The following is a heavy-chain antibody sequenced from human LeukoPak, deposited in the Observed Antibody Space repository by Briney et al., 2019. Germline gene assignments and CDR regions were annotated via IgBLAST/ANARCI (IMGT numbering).Heavy chain of an antibody. Sequence: SETLSLTCIVSGGSISTYYWTWIRQPPGKGLEWIGYIYYSGSTNYNPSLKSRLSISIDTSRNQFSLKLSSVTAADTAVYYCARRLTVDKYYFDDWGQGTLVTASS. CDR3: ARRLTVDKYYFDD. J-gene: IGHJ4*02. CDR1: GGSISTYY. V-gene: IGHV4-59*01. CDR2: IYYSGST. D-gene: IGHD4-23*01.